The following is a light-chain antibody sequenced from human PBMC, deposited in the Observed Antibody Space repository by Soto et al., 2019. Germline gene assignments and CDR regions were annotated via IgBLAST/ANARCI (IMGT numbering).Light chain of an antibody. J-gene: IGLJ2*01. CDR1: SSNVGSYNL. Sequence: QSALTQPTSVSGSSGQSITISCTRISSNVGSYNLVSWYQHPPGKAPKLIIYEGSERPSGVSNRFSGAQSGHTASLTISGLQAEDEADYYCSSYAGAVVFGGGTKLTV. CDR2: EGS. V-gene: IGLV2-23*01. CDR3: SSYAGAVV.